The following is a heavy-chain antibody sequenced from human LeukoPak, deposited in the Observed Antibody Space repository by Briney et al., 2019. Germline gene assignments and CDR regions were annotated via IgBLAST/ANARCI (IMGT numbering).Heavy chain of an antibody. CDR1: GFTFSSYE. D-gene: IGHD1-1*01. V-gene: IGHV3-48*03. J-gene: IGHJ2*01. CDR3: AGSDTTGYIPREWDYWYFDL. CDR2: ISSSGSSI. Sequence: PGGSLRLSCAASGFTFSSYEMNWVRQAPGKGLEWVSYISSSGSSIYYADSVKGRSTIARDKAKNSLCLQMNSLRAAHTAVYYCAGSDTTGYIPREWDYWYFDLWGRGTLVTVSS.